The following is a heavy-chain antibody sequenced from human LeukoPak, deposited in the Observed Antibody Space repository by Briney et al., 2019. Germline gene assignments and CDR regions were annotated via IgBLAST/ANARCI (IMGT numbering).Heavy chain of an antibody. CDR3: ARGVWSLPTYYYYYGMDV. CDR1: GGSISSSSYY. CDR2: IYHSGST. J-gene: IGHJ6*02. V-gene: IGHV4-39*07. D-gene: IGHD3-3*01. Sequence: SSETLSLTCTVSGGSISSSSYYWGWIRQPPGKGLEWIGSIYHSGSTYYNPSLKSRVTISVDTSKNQFSLKLSSVTAADTAVYYCARGVWSLPTYYYYYGMDVWGQGTTVTVSS.